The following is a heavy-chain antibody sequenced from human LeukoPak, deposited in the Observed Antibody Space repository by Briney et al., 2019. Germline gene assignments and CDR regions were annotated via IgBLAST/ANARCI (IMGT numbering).Heavy chain of an antibody. D-gene: IGHD1-26*01. CDR1: GFTFSSYS. Sequence: GGSLRLSCAASGFTFSSYSMNWVRRAPGKGLEWVSSISSSSSYIYYADSVKGRFTISRDNAKNSLYLQMNSLRAEDTAVYYCARALRGSYAFDIWGQGTMVTVSS. CDR3: ARALRGSYAFDI. V-gene: IGHV3-21*01. CDR2: ISSSSSYI. J-gene: IGHJ3*02.